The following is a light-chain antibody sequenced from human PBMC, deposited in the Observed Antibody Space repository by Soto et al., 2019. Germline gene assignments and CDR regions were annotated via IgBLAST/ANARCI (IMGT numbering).Light chain of an antibody. Sequence: QSALTQPASVFGSPGQSITISCTGSSSDVGGYNYVSWYQQHPGKDPKLLIHEVSNRPSGVSNRFSGSKSGSTASLTISGLQAEDEADYFCSSYTTSSQVVFGGGTKVTVL. CDR1: SSDVGGYNY. J-gene: IGLJ2*01. CDR3: SSYTTSSQVV. CDR2: EVS. V-gene: IGLV2-14*01.